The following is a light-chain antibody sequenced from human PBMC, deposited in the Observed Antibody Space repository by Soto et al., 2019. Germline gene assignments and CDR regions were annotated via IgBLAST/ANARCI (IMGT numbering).Light chain of an antibody. CDR1: SSNIGAGYD. J-gene: IGLJ1*01. Sequence: QSVRTQPPSVSGAPGQRVTISCTGSSSNIGAGYDVHWYQQLPGTAPKLLIHGNSNRPSGVPDRFSGSKSGTSASLAITGLQAEDEGDYYCQSYDSSLSGYVFGTGTKVTVL. CDR2: GNS. V-gene: IGLV1-40*01. CDR3: QSYDSSLSGYV.